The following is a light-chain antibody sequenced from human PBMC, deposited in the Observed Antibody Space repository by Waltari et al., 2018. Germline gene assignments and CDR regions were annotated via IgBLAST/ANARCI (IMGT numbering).Light chain of an antibody. CDR2: KDT. CDR1: VLSKKY. CDR3: YSAADNNWV. V-gene: IGLV3-27*01. J-gene: IGLJ3*02. Sequence: SSELRQPSSVSVSPGQTARITCSGDVLSKKYGRWLQHKPGQAPVLVIYKDTERPSGIPGRFSGSNSGTTVTLTISGVLPEDGADYYCYSAADNNWVFGGGTTLTVL.